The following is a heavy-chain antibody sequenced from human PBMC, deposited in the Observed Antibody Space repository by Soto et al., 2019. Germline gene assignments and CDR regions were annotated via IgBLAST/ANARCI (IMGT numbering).Heavy chain of an antibody. D-gene: IGHD6-19*01. J-gene: IGHJ6*02. CDR3: AKGQQWRDRYYYSGLDV. Sequence: QVQLVQSGAEVKKPGASVKVSCKASGYTFTSYAINWVRQAPGQRLEWMGRINAGNGNTKYSQKFQGRATITRDTSASTAYMELSSLRSEDTAVYYCAKGQQWRDRYYYSGLDVWGQGTTVTVSS. CDR1: GYTFTSYA. CDR2: INAGNGNT. V-gene: IGHV1-3*01.